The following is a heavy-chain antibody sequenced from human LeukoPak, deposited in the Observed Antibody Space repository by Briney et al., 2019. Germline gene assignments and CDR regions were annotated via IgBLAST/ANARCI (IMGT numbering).Heavy chain of an antibody. J-gene: IGHJ4*02. CDR2: ISARGDST. CDR1: GFTFSSYA. D-gene: IGHD4-17*01. Sequence: GGSLRLSCAASGFTFSSYAVSWVRQAPGKGLEWVSAISARGDSTYYADSVEGRFTISRDNSKNTLYLQMNSLRAEDTALYYCARGASGDYDYWGQGSLVAVCS. CDR3: ARGASGDYDY. V-gene: IGHV3-23*01.